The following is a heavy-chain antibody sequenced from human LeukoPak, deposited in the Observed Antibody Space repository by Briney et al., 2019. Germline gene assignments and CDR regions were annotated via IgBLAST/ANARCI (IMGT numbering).Heavy chain of an antibody. CDR2: ISAYNGNT. Sequence: ASVKVSCKASGYTFTSYWMHWVRQAPGQGLEWMGWISAYNGNTNYAQKLQGSVTMTTDTSTSTAYMELRSLRSDDTAVYYCARDGYYDSSGYYGFDYWGQGTLVTVSS. V-gene: IGHV1-18*04. CDR1: GYTFTSYW. J-gene: IGHJ4*02. CDR3: ARDGYYDSSGYYGFDY. D-gene: IGHD3-22*01.